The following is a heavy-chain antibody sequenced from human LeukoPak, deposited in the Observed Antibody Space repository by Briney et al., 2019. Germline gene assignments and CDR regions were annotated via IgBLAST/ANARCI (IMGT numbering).Heavy chain of an antibody. J-gene: IGHJ4*02. V-gene: IGHV5-51*01. CDR1: GYNFPKSW. D-gene: IGHD2/OR15-2a*01. Sequence: GESLKISCKASGYNFPKSWIGWVRQMPGKGLEWMAIVYPDDSRTKYSPSFQGQVTISADKSINTAYLQWSSLRASDTAMYYCARPDYFASHDWGQGTLVTVS. CDR3: ARPDYFASHD. CDR2: VYPDDSRT.